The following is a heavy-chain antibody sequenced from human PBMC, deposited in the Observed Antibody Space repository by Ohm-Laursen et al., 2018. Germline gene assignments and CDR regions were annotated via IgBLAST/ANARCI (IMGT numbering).Heavy chain of an antibody. CDR2: INWNGGRT. CDR1: GFTFDDYG. D-gene: IGHD6-6*01. V-gene: IGHV3-20*04. Sequence: SLRLSCTASGFTFDDYGMSWVRQAPGKGLEWVSGINWNGGRTGYADSVKGRFTISRDNAKNSLYLQMNSLRAEDTAMYYCVRDRRGGSIELRAGGQGALVTVSS. CDR3: VRDRRGGSIELRA. J-gene: IGHJ4*02.